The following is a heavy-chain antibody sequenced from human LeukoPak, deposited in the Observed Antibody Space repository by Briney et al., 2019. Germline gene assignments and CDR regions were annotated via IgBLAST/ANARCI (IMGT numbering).Heavy chain of an antibody. V-gene: IGHV4-4*02. J-gene: IGHJ4*02. Sequence: SGTLSLTCAVSGGSISSSNWWSWVRQPPGKGLEWIGEIYHSGSTNYNPSLKSRVTISVDTSKNQFSLKLSSVTAADTAVYYCASGEVDSSGWYSDYWGQGTLVTVSS. D-gene: IGHD6-19*01. CDR3: ASGEVDSSGWYSDY. CDR2: IYHSGST. CDR1: GGSISSSNW.